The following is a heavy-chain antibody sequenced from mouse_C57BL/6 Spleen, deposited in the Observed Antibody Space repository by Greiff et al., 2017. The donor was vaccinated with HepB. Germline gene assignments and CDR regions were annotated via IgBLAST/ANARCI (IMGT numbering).Heavy chain of an antibody. CDR2: IYPGDGDT. CDR1: GYAFSSSW. D-gene: IGHD1-1*01. V-gene: IGHV1-82*01. CDR3: ARDYYGSSPGYFDV. Sequence: VKLMESGPELVKPGASVKISCKASGYAFSSSWMNWVKQRPGKGLEWIGRIYPGDGDTTYNGKFKGKATLTADKSSSTAYMQLSSLTSEDSAVYFCARDYYGSSPGYFDVWGTGTTVTVSS. J-gene: IGHJ1*03.